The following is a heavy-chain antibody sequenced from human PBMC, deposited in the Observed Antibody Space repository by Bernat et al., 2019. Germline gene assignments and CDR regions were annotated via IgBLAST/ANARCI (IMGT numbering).Heavy chain of an antibody. CDR1: GFTFSSYW. CDR3: AREGQQQLGHYGMDV. V-gene: IGHV3-74*01. CDR2: INSDGSST. J-gene: IGHJ6*02. D-gene: IGHD6-13*01. Sequence: EVQLVESGGGLVQPGGSLRLSCAASGFTFSSYWMHWVRQAPGKGLVWVSRINSDGSSTSYADSVKGRFTISRDNAKNTLYLQMNSLRAEDTAVYYCAREGQQQLGHYGMDVWGQGTTVTVSS.